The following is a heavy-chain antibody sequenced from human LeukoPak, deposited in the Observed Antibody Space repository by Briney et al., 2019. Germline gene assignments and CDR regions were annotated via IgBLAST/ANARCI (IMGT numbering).Heavy chain of an antibody. J-gene: IGHJ4*02. CDR1: GGSISSSTYY. Sequence: PSETLSLTCTVSGGSISSSTYYWGWIRQPPGKGLEWIGSIYYSGSTYYNPSVKSRVTIFVDTSKNQFSLKLSSVTAADTAVYYCASQTLAAAGTALAYWGQGTLVTVSS. CDR2: IYYSGST. D-gene: IGHD6-13*01. CDR3: ASQTLAAAGTALAY. V-gene: IGHV4-39*01.